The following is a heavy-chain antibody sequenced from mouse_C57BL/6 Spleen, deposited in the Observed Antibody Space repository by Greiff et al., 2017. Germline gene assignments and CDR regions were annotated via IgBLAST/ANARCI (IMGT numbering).Heavy chain of an antibody. CDR2: IYPRSGTT. CDR1: GYTFTSYG. J-gene: IGHJ4*01. D-gene: IGHD2-1*01. Sequence: QVQLQQSGAELARPGASVKLSCKASGYTFTSYGISWVKQRTGQGLEWIGEIYPRSGTTYSNEKIKGQATLTADKSSSTSYIELSRLTSEDSAVYFCAREEGAIYYGNSYAMDYWGQGTSVTVSS. CDR3: AREEGAIYYGNSYAMDY. V-gene: IGHV1-81*01.